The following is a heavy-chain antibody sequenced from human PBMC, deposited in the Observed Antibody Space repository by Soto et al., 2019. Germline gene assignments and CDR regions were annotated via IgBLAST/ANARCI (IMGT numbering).Heavy chain of an antibody. J-gene: IGHJ3*02. CDR3: VRIPPHYYGSGIDPTDAFDI. CDR1: GGSISSGGYS. V-gene: IGHV4-30-2*01. Sequence: PSETLSLTCAVSGGSISSGGYSWSWIRQPPGKGLERIGYIYHSGSTYYNPSLKSRVTISVDRSKNQFSLKLSSVTAADTAVYYCVRIPPHYYGSGIDPTDAFDIWGQGTMVTVSS. CDR2: IYHSGST. D-gene: IGHD3-10*01.